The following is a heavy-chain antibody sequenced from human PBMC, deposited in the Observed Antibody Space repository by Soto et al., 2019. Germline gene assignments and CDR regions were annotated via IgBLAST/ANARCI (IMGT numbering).Heavy chain of an antibody. J-gene: IGHJ4*02. D-gene: IGHD2-21*02. CDR1: GYTFTSYY. Sequence: GASVKVSCKASGYTFTSYYMHWVRQAPGQGLEWMRIINPSGGSTSYAQKFQGRVTMTRDTSTSTVYMELSSLRSEDTAVYYCARSIVVVTALDYWGQGTLVTSPQ. CDR2: INPSGGST. V-gene: IGHV1-46*01. CDR3: ARSIVVVTALDY.